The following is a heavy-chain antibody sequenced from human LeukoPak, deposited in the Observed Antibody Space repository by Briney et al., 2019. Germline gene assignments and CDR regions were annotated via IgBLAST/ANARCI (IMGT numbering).Heavy chain of an antibody. D-gene: IGHD1-26*01. CDR2: ISLSGYT. CDR1: GGSITSTNY. J-gene: IGHJ4*02. Sequence: PSETLSLTCGVSGGSITSTNYWSWVRQPPGQGLEWIGEISLSGYTGFNPSLRSRVTMSLVESKNHLSLNLASVTAADTAVYYCSRESGPFSPFGHWGQGILVTVTS. CDR3: SRESGPFSPFGH. V-gene: IGHV4-4*02.